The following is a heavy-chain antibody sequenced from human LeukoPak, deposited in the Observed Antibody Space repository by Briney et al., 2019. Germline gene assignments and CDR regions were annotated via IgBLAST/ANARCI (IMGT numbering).Heavy chain of an antibody. CDR2: IWYDGTNK. CDR1: GFTFSSYG. D-gene: IGHD1-26*01. V-gene: IGHV3-33*01. Sequence: PGGSLRLSCAASGFTFSSYGMHWVRQAPGKGLEWVALIWYDGTNKYYADSVKGRFTISRDNAKNSLYLQMNSLRAEDTAVYYCARGGWDDAFDIWGQGTMVTVSS. J-gene: IGHJ3*02. CDR3: ARGGWDDAFDI.